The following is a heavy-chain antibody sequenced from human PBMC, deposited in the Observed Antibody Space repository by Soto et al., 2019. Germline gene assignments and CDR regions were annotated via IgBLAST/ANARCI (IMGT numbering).Heavy chain of an antibody. J-gene: IGHJ4*02. Sequence: PGGSLRLSCAASGFTFSSYAMSWVRQAPGKGLEWVSGLSGSGGSTYYADSVKGRFTISRDNSKNTLYLQMNSLRAEDTAVYYCAREAGSWYTFDYWGQGTLVTVSS. CDR1: GFTFSSYA. V-gene: IGHV3-23*01. D-gene: IGHD6-13*01. CDR3: AREAGSWYTFDY. CDR2: LSGSGGST.